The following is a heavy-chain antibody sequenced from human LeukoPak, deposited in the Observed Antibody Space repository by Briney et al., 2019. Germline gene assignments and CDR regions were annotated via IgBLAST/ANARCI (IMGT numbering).Heavy chain of an antibody. CDR1: GFTFSSYG. CDR3: LYCSSTSCV. CDR2: ITSSGNYM. V-gene: IGHV3-21*01. D-gene: IGHD2-2*01. J-gene: IGHJ4*02. Sequence: GGSLRLSCAASGFTFSSYGMHWVRQAPGKGLQWVSTITSSGNYMYYADSVKGRLTISRDNAKNSVFLLMNTLRAEDTAVYYCLYCSSTSCVWGRGTLVTVSS.